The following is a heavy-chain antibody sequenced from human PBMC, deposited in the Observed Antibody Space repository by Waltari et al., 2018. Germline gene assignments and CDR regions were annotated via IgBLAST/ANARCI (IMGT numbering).Heavy chain of an antibody. V-gene: IGHV3-74*01. CDR1: GSTFSSHW. Sequence: EVQLVESGGGLVQPGGSLRAPCAARGSTFSSHWMYGVGQTPGKGLVWVSGINSDGSSTSYADSVKGRVTISRDNAKNTLYLQMNSLRAEDTAVYYCVRDSSGTYWGQGTQVTVSS. CDR3: VRDSSGTY. J-gene: IGHJ4*02. D-gene: IGHD3-22*01. CDR2: INSDGSST.